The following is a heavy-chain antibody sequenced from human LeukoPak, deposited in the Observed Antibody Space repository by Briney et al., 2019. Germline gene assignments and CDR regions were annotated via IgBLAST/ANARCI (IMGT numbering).Heavy chain of an antibody. V-gene: IGHV1-69*13. CDR1: GGTFSSYA. CDR3: ARDGDGYNRPDY. D-gene: IGHD5-24*01. CDR2: IIPIFGTA. J-gene: IGHJ4*02. Sequence: SVKVSCKASGGTFSSYAISWVRQAPGQGLEWMGGIIPIFGTANYAQKFQGRVTITADESTSTAYMELSSLRSEDTAVYYCARDGDGYNRPDYWGQGTLVTVSS.